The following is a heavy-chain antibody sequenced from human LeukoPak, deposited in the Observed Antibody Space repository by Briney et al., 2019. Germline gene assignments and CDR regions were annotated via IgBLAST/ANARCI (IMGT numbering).Heavy chain of an antibody. CDR2: AYYTGST. CDR3: ARTFYYESSDYYYYAFDI. D-gene: IGHD3-22*01. J-gene: IGHJ3*02. Sequence: ASETLSLTCTVSGGPISSYYWTWIRQPPGKGLEWIGYAYYTGSTNYNPSLKSRVTISVDTSKNQFSLKLSSVTAADTAVYYCARTFYYESSDYYYYAFDIWGQGTMVTVSS. CDR1: GGPISSYY. V-gene: IGHV4-59*01.